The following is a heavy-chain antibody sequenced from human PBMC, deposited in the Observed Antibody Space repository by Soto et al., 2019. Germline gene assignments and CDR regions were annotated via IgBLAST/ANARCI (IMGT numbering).Heavy chain of an antibody. CDR1: GGSFSRGDYY. D-gene: IGHD4-17*01. Sequence: QVQLQESGPGVVKPSQTLSLTCTVSGGSFSRGDYYWSWVRQPPGKGLEWIGYIYYTGSTFNNPSLKSRLSISIDTSKTQSSLKLSSVTAADTAVYYCARIHFGDEPSYYYYGMDVWGQGTTVTVSS. J-gene: IGHJ6*02. CDR2: IYYTGST. V-gene: IGHV4-30-4*01. CDR3: ARIHFGDEPSYYYYGMDV.